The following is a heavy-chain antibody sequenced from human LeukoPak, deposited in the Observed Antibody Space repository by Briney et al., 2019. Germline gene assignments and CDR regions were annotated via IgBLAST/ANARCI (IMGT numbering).Heavy chain of an antibody. CDR2: MNPNSGNT. D-gene: IGHD3-16*02. V-gene: IGHV1-8*02. J-gene: IGHJ4*02. Sequence: ASVKVSCKASGGTFSSYAINWVRQAPGQGLEWMGWMNPNSGNTGYAQKFQGRVTMTRNTSISTAYMELSSLRSEDTAVYYCARGDYVWGSYRPKGIDYWGQGTLVTVSS. CDR1: GGTFSSYA. CDR3: ARGDYVWGSYRPKGIDY.